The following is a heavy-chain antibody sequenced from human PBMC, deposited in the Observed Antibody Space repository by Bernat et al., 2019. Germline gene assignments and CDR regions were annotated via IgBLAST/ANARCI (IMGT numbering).Heavy chain of an antibody. J-gene: IGHJ5*02. CDR2: ISGSGFST. V-gene: IGHV3-23*01. CDR1: AFTFSTYA. CDR3: AKELRSSENWFDP. D-gene: IGHD4-17*01. Sequence: VHLLESGGGLVQPGGSLRLSCSASAFTFSTYAMNWVRQAPGKGLEWVPTISGSGFSTYYADSVKGRFTISRDNSKNTLSLQMNSLRAEDTAVYYCAKELRSSENWFDPWGQGTLVTVSS.